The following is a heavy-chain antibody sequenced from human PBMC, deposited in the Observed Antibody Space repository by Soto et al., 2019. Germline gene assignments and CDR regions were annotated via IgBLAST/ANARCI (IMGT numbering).Heavy chain of an antibody. CDR1: GFTFSSYS. CDR2: ISSSSSYI. CDR3: ARAISSSSAPTYYYYYGMDV. D-gene: IGHD6-6*01. V-gene: IGHV3-21*01. J-gene: IGHJ6*02. Sequence: GGSLRLSCAASGFTFSSYSMNWVRQAPGKGLEWVSSISSSSSYIYYADSVKGRFTISRDNAKNSLYLQMNSLRAEDTAVYYCARAISSSSAPTYYYYYGMDVWGQGTTVTVSS.